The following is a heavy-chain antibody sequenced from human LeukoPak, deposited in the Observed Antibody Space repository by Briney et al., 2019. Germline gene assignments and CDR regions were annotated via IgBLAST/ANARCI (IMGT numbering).Heavy chain of an antibody. CDR1: GGSISSYY. V-gene: IGHV4-4*07. Sequence: SETLSLTCTVSGGSISSYYWSWIRQPAGKGLEWIGRIYTSRSTYYNPSLKSRVTMSLGTSKNQFSLRLTSVTAADTAVYFCARGPYCGGDCYFANWGQGTLVTVSS. CDR2: IYTSRST. J-gene: IGHJ4*02. D-gene: IGHD2-21*02. CDR3: ARGPYCGGDCYFAN.